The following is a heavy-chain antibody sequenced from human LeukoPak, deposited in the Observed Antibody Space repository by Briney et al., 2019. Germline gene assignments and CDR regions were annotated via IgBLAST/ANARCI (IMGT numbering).Heavy chain of an antibody. D-gene: IGHD1-26*01. V-gene: IGHV3-64*02. CDR1: GFTFSSYA. Sequence: GGSLRLSCAASGFTFSSYAMHWVRQAPGKGPEYVSAISSNGGSTYYADSVKGGFTISRDNSKNTLYLQMGSLRAEDMAVYCCARVGSWDAFDIWGQGTMVTVSS. J-gene: IGHJ3*02. CDR3: ARVGSWDAFDI. CDR2: ISSNGGST.